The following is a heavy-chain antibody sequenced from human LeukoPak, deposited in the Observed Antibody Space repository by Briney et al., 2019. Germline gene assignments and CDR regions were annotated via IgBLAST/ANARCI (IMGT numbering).Heavy chain of an antibody. CDR1: GGSISSSNW. Sequence: SETLSLTCAVSGGSISSSNWWSWVRQPPGKGLEWIGEIYHSGSTNYNPSLKSRVTISVDTSKNQFSLKLSSVTAADTAVYYCARENSGNYFLYYFDYWGQGTLVTVSS. CDR3: ARENSGNYFLYYFDY. V-gene: IGHV4-4*02. CDR2: IYHSGST. J-gene: IGHJ4*02. D-gene: IGHD1-26*01.